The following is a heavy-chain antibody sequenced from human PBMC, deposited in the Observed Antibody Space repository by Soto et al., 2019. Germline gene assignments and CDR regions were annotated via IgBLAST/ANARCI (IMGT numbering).Heavy chain of an antibody. CDR1: GGSISSYY. J-gene: IGHJ6*02. V-gene: IGHV4-59*01. D-gene: IGHD6-13*01. Sequence: QVQLQESGPGLVKPSETLSLTCTVSGGSISSYYWSWIRQPPGKGLEWIGYIYYSGSTNYNPSLKSRLTISVDTSKHQFSLKLSSVTAADTAVYYCARLRIAGYYYYGMDVWGQGTTVTVSS. CDR3: ARLRIAGYYYYGMDV. CDR2: IYYSGST.